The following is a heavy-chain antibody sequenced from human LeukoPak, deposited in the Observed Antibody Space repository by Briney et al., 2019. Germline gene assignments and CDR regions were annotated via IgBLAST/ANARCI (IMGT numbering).Heavy chain of an antibody. J-gene: IGHJ6*03. Sequence: ASETLSLTCTVSGGSISSYYWSWIRQPPGKGLECIGSINHSGSTYYNPSLKSRVTISVDTSKNQFLVKLSSVTAADTAVYYCARVHWDYYMDVWGKGTTVTVSS. CDR2: INHSGST. CDR3: ARVHWDYYMDV. V-gene: IGHV4-38-2*02. D-gene: IGHD3-16*01. CDR1: GGSISSYY.